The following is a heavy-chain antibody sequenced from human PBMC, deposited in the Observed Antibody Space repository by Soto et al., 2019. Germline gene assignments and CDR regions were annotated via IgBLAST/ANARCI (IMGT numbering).Heavy chain of an antibody. Sequence: PGGSLRLSCAASGFTFSNAWMNWVRQAPGKGLEWVGRIKSKTGGGTTDYAAPVKGRFTISRDDSKNTLYLQMNSLKTEDTAVYYCTTEWSGSVDTAILGPWRQGTLVTVSS. J-gene: IGHJ5*02. D-gene: IGHD5-18*01. CDR2: IKSKTGGGTT. V-gene: IGHV3-15*07. CDR3: TTEWSGSVDTAILGP. CDR1: GFTFSNAW.